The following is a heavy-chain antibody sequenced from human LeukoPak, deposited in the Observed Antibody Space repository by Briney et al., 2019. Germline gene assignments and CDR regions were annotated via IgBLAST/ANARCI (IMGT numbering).Heavy chain of an antibody. V-gene: IGHV3-43*01. CDR2: ISWDGGST. D-gene: IGHD4-11*01. J-gene: IGHJ4*02. CDR3: AKDITPSSKSGYFDY. CDR1: GFTFDDYT. Sequence: GGSLRLSCAASGFTFDDYTMHWVRQAPGKGLEWVSLISWDGGSTYYTDSVKGRFTISRDNSKNSLYLQMNSLRTEDTALYYCAKDITPSSKSGYFDYWGQGTLVTVSS.